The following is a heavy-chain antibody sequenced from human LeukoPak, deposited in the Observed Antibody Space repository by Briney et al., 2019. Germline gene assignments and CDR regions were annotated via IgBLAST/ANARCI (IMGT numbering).Heavy chain of an antibody. Sequence: KPSGTLSLTCGVSGDSVSSSDWWTWVRQFPGKGLEWIGEIHHSGDTNYNPSLKSRVTISVDTSKNQFSLKLSSVTAADTAVYYCARAGAVAEHFDYWGQGTLVTVSS. D-gene: IGHD6-19*01. J-gene: IGHJ4*02. CDR1: GDSVSSSDW. CDR2: IHHSGDT. CDR3: ARAGAVAEHFDY. V-gene: IGHV4-4*02.